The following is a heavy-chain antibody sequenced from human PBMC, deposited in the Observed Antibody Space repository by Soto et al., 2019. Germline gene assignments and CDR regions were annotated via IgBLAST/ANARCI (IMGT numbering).Heavy chain of an antibody. CDR2: ISSSSSYI. D-gene: IGHD3-10*01. J-gene: IGHJ6*02. Sequence: EVQLVESGGGLVKPGGSLRLSCAASGFTFSSYSMNWVRQAPGKGLEWVSSISSSSSYIYYADSVKGRFTISRDNAKNSLYLQMNGLRAEDTAVYYCARDTSVGSGYYYGMDVWGQGTTVTVSS. CDR3: ARDTSVGSGYYYGMDV. V-gene: IGHV3-21*01. CDR1: GFTFSSYS.